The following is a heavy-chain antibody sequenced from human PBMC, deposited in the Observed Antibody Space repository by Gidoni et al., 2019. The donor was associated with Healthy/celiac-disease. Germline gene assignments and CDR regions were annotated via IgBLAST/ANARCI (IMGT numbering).Heavy chain of an antibody. CDR3: ARGGWVVPHFDD. D-gene: IGHD2-21*01. V-gene: IGHV4-30-4*01. Sequence: QVQLPASGPGLLKPSQTLSLTCTVSGGPSISGDYYWSRIRQPPGKGVEGIGYIYYSGSTYYNPYLKSRVTIAGDTAKNQFSLKLSAGTAADTAVYYCARGGWVVPHFDDWGQGTLVTVSS. CDR1: GGPSISGDYY. J-gene: IGHJ4*02. CDR2: IYYSGST.